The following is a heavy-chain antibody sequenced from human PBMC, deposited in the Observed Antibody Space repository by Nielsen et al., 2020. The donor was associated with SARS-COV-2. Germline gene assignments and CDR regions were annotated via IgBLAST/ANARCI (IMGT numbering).Heavy chain of an antibody. Sequence: GGSLTLSCTVSGGSISSYYWSWVRQPPGKGLEWVANIKQDGSEKYYVDSVKGRFTISRDNAKNSLYLQRNSRRAEDTAVYYCARGVRGVIIDNLEYYFDYWGQGTLVTVSS. CDR2: IKQDGSEK. D-gene: IGHD3-10*01. J-gene: IGHJ4*02. V-gene: IGHV3-7*03. CDR3: ARGVRGVIIDNLEYYFDY. CDR1: GGSISSYY.